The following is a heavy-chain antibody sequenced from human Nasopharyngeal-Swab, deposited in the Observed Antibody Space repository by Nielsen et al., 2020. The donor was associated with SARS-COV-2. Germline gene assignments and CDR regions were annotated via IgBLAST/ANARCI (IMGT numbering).Heavy chain of an antibody. J-gene: IGHJ4*02. CDR2: IYYTGST. CDR3: ARGDLNFDS. Sequence: SETQSPPRTVSGGSISSGGYYWSWIRQHPGKGLEWIGHIYYTGSTHYNPSLRSRLTISVDTSNNHFSLRLTSVTAADTAVYYCARGDLNFDSWGQGTLVTVSS. CDR1: GGSISSGGYY. V-gene: IGHV4-31*03.